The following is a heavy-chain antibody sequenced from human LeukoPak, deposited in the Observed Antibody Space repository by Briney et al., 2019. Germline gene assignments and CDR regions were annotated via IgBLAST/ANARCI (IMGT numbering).Heavy chain of an antibody. Sequence: NASETLSLTCAVYGGSFSGYYWGWIRQPPGKGLEWMGEFNHSGSTKYNPSLKSRVTISVDTSKNQFSLKLSSVTAADTAVYYCARYGPWMWSGYYTGLGFDYWGQGTLVTVSS. CDR2: FNHSGST. CDR1: GGSFSGYY. V-gene: IGHV4-34*01. CDR3: ARYGPWMWSGYYTGLGFDY. J-gene: IGHJ4*02. D-gene: IGHD3-3*01.